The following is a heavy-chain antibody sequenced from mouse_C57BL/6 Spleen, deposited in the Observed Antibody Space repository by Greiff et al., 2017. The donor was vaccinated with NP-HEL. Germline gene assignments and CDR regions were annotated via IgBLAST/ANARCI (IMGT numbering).Heavy chain of an antibody. Sequence: EVKLVESGPGLVKPSQSLSLTCSVTGYSITSGYYWNWIRQFPGNKLEWMGYISYDGSNNYNPSLKNRISITRDTSKNQFFLKLNSVTTEDTATYYCASEGVWFAYWGQGTLVTVSA. CDR1: GYSITSGYY. CDR2: ISYDGSN. CDR3: ASEGVWFAY. V-gene: IGHV3-6*01. J-gene: IGHJ3*01.